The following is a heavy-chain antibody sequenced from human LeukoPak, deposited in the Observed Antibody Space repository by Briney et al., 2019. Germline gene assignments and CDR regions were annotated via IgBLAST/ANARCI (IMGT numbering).Heavy chain of an antibody. J-gene: IGHJ6*02. V-gene: IGHV1-69*05. CDR2: IIPIFGTA. CDR1: GGTFSSYA. CDR3: ARDRSYLDAMGV. Sequence: SVKVSCKASGGTFSSYAISWVRQAPGQGLEWMGGIIPIFGTANYAQKFQGRVTITTDESTSTAYMELRSLRSDDTAVYYCARDRSYLDAMGVWGQGTTVTVSS. D-gene: IGHD2-21*01.